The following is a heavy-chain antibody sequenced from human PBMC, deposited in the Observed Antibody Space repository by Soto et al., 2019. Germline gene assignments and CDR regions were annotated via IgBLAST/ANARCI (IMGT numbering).Heavy chain of an antibody. Sequence: GGSLRLSCAASGFTFGNYAMSWVRQAPGKGLEWVSSITSRGTGTFYADSVKGRFTISKDMSKNVLYLDMHTLRAEDTALYYCAKDSHYGDFLPFDSWGQGTLVTVSS. CDR1: GFTFGNYA. V-gene: IGHV3-23*01. CDR3: AKDSHYGDFLPFDS. D-gene: IGHD4-17*01. CDR2: ITSRGTGT. J-gene: IGHJ4*02.